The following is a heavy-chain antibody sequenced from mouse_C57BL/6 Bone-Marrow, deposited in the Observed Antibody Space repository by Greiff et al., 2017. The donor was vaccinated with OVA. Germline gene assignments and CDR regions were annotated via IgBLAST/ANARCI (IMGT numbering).Heavy chain of an antibody. D-gene: IGHD2-1*01. Sequence: VQLQQSGAELVRPGASVTLSCKASGYTFTDYEMDWVKQTPVHGLEWIGAIDPATGGTAYNQKFKGKAILTAEKSSSTAYMELRSLTSDDSAVYYCTSSDRNHVDTDYWGQGTTLTVSS. CDR3: TSSDRNHVDTDY. CDR1: GYTFTDYE. V-gene: IGHV1-15*01. CDR2: IDPATGGT. J-gene: IGHJ2*01.